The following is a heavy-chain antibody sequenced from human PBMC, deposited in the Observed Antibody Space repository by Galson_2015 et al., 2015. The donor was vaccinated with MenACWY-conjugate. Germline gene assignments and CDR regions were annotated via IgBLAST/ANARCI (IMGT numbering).Heavy chain of an antibody. CDR2: INPGGSST. V-gene: IGHV3-74*01. Sequence: SLRLSCAASGFIFNTYWMHWVRQAPGKGLVWVSRINPGGSSTTYADSVKDRFPISSDNAKNTLYLQMNSLRPEDTAVFYCAKTRGASFYFDSWGQGTLVTVSS. J-gene: IGHJ4*02. CDR1: GFIFNTYW. CDR3: AKTRGASFYFDS. D-gene: IGHD1-26*01.